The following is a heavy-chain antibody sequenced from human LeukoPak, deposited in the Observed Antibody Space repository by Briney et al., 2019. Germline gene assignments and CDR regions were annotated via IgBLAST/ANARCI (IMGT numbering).Heavy chain of an antibody. D-gene: IGHD3-22*01. V-gene: IGHV3-7*01. Sequence: GGSLRLSCAASGFTFSTYWMSWVRQSPGKGLEWVANINQDGSEKYFVDSMKGRFTISRDNAKNSLYLQMNSLRAEDTAVYYCARGLDNSGYYFALGYWGQGTLVTVSS. CDR1: GFTFSTYW. J-gene: IGHJ4*02. CDR3: ARGLDNSGYYFALGY. CDR2: INQDGSEK.